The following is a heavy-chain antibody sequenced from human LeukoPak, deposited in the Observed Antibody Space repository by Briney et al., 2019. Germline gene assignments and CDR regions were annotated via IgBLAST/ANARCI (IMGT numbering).Heavy chain of an antibody. V-gene: IGHV4-59*08. Sequence: SETLSLTCTVSGGSISSYYRSWIRQPPGKGLEWIGYIYYSGSTNYNPSLKSRVTISVDTSKNQFSLTLSSVTAADTAVYYCARQNNWGTYYFDYWGQGTLVTVSS. CDR1: GGSISSYY. D-gene: IGHD7-27*01. CDR3: ARQNNWGTYYFDY. J-gene: IGHJ4*02. CDR2: IYYSGST.